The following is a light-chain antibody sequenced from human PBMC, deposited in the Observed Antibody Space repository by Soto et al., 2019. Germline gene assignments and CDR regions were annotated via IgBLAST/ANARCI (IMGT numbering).Light chain of an antibody. V-gene: IGKV3-20*01. CDR2: GAS. CDR1: QSVGSRY. Sequence: DIVLAQSPGTLSVSPGERAALSCRGSQSVGSRYLAWYQQKSGQAPRLLIYGASSRATGIPDRFSGSGSGTEFILTISGLEPEDSGIYHCHQHGGSPETFGQGTKVDIK. CDR3: HQHGGSPET. J-gene: IGKJ1*01.